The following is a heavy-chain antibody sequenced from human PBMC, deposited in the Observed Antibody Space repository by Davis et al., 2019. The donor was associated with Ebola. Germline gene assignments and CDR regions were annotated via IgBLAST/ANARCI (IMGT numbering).Heavy chain of an antibody. CDR3: AHGMNYDFWSGYYASFDY. V-gene: IGHV3-23*01. D-gene: IGHD3-3*01. Sequence: PGGSLRLSCAASGFTFSSYAMSWVRQAPGKGLEWVSAISGSGGSTYYADSVKGRFTISRDNSKNTLYLQMNSLRAEDTAVYYCAHGMNYDFWSGYYASFDYWGQGTLVTVSS. J-gene: IGHJ4*02. CDR2: ISGSGGST. CDR1: GFTFSSYA.